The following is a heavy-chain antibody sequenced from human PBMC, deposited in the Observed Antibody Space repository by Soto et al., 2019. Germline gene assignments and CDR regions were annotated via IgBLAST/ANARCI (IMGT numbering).Heavy chain of an antibody. V-gene: IGHV1-24*01. Sequence: GASVKVSCKVSGYTLTELSMHWVRQAPGKGLEWMGGFDPEDGETIYAQKFQGRVTMTEDTSTDTAYMGLSSLRSEDTAVYYCATAHVLRFLADQDAFDIWGQGTMVTVSS. CDR2: FDPEDGET. D-gene: IGHD3-3*01. CDR3: ATAHVLRFLADQDAFDI. J-gene: IGHJ3*02. CDR1: GYTLTELS.